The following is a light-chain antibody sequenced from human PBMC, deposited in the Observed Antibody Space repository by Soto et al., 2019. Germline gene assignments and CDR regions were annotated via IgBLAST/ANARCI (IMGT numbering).Light chain of an antibody. Sequence: DIQMTQSPSTLSTSVGDRVTITCRATQSISSWLAWYQQRPGKAPNLLIYKASNLQSGVPSRFSGSGSGTEFTLTISSLRPDDFATYYCQQYKSYPYTFGQGTKLEIK. J-gene: IGKJ2*01. CDR2: KAS. CDR1: QSISSW. V-gene: IGKV1-5*03. CDR3: QQYKSYPYT.